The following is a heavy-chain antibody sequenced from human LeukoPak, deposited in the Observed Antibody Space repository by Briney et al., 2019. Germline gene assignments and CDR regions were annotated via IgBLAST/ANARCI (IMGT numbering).Heavy chain of an antibody. J-gene: IGHJ4*02. V-gene: IGHV3-48*03. CDR3: SKDVVPDSGWDLDY. Sequence: PGGSLRLSCAASGFTFSSYEMNWVRQAPGKGLEWVSYISSSGSTIYYADSVKGRFTISKDNAKNSLYLQMNSLTAEDTAIYYCSKDVVPDSGWDLDYWGQGTLVTVSS. D-gene: IGHD6-19*01. CDR2: ISSSGSTI. CDR1: GFTFSSYE.